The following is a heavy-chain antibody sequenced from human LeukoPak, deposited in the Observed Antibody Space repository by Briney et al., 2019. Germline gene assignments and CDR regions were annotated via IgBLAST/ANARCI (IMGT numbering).Heavy chain of an antibody. CDR3: ARLRITIFGVVIIDPRGYMDV. CDR2: INHSGST. Sequence: SETLSLTCAVYGGSFSGYYWSWIRQPPGKGLEWIGEINHSGSTNYNPSLKSRVTISVDTSKNQFSLKLSSVTAADTAVYYCARLRITIFGVVIIDPRGYMDVWGKGTTVTVSS. D-gene: IGHD3-3*01. V-gene: IGHV4-34*01. J-gene: IGHJ6*03. CDR1: GGSFSGYY.